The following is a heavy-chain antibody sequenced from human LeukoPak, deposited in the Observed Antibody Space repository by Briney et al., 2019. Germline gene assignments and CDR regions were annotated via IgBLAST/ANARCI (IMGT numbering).Heavy chain of an antibody. V-gene: IGHV4-39*01. J-gene: IGHJ5*02. CDR3: ARHTRVYYLDP. CDR1: GGSISSSSYY. CDR2: IYYSGST. Sequence: SETLSLTCTVSGGSISSSSYYWGWIRQPPGKGLEWIGSIYYSGSTYYNPSLKSRVTISVDTSKNQFSLKLSSVTAADTAVYYCARHTRVYYLDPWGQGTLVTVSS. D-gene: IGHD3-22*01.